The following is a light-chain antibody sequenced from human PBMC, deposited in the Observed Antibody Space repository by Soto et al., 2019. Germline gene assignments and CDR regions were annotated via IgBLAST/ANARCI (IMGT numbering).Light chain of an antibody. CDR2: GAS. CDR1: QSVSNDF. V-gene: IGKV3-15*01. Sequence: EMVMTQSPAILSVSPGESATLSCRASQSVSNDFLAWYQQKPGQAPRLLIYGASTRATGIPDRFSGSGSGTEFTLTISSLQSEDFAVYYCQQYNSWPPITFGQGTRLEIK. CDR3: QQYNSWPPIT. J-gene: IGKJ5*01.